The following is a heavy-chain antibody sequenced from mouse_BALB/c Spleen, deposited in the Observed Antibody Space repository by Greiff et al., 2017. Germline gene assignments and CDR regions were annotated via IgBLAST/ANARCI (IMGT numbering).Heavy chain of an antibody. D-gene: IGHD1-1*01. CDR2: IDPSDSYT. CDR3: TREGYGSSFPYAMDY. Sequence: VQLQQSGAELVKPGASVKMSCKASGYTFTSYWMHWVKQRPGQGLEWIGVIDPSDSYTSYNQKFKGKATLTVDTSSSTAYMQLSSLTSEDSAVYYCTREGYGSSFPYAMDYWGQGTSVTVSS. CDR1: GYTFTSYW. J-gene: IGHJ4*01. V-gene: IGHV1S127*01.